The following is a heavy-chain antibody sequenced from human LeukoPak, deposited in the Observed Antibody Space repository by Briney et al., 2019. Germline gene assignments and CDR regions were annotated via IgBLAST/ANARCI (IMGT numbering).Heavy chain of an antibody. CDR2: ISAYNGNT. CDR3: ARDDYGSGSYYTPFDY. J-gene: IGHJ4*02. Sequence: ASVRVSCKASGYTFTSYGISWVRQAPGQGLEWMGWISAYNGNTNYAQKLQGRVTMTTDTSTSTAYMELRSLRSDDTAVYYCARDDYGSGSYYTPFDYWGQGTLVTVSS. D-gene: IGHD3-10*01. V-gene: IGHV1-18*01. CDR1: GYTFTSYG.